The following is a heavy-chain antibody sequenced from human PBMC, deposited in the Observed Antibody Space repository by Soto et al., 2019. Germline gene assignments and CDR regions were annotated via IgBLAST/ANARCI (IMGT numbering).Heavy chain of an antibody. D-gene: IGHD5-12*01. Sequence: SQTLSLTCAISGDSVSSNSAAWNWIRQSPSRGLDWLGRTYYRSKWYNDYAVSVKSRITINPDTSKNQFSLQLNSVTPEDTAVYYCARDRGYSGYDNVPYYYMDVWGKGTTVTVSS. J-gene: IGHJ6*03. CDR1: GDSVSSNSAA. CDR2: TYYRSKWYN. V-gene: IGHV6-1*01. CDR3: ARDRGYSGYDNVPYYYMDV.